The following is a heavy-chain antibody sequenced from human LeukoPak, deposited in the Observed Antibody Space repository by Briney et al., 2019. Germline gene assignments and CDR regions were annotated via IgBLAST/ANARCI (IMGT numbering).Heavy chain of an antibody. J-gene: IGHJ4*02. D-gene: IGHD4-23*01. CDR2: ICSGGST. CDR3: ARDPTVVTGGGYFDY. V-gene: IGHV3-66*02. CDR1: GFTVSSNY. Sequence: GGSLRLSCAASGFTVSSNYMSWVRQAPGKGLEWVSVICSGGSTYYADSVKGRFTISRDNSKNTLYLQMNSLRAEDTAVYYCARDPTVVTGGGYFDYWGQGTLVTVSS.